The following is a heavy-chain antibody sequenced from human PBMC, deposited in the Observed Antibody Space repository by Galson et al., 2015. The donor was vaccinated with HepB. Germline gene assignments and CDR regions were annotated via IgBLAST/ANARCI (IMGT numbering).Heavy chain of an antibody. D-gene: IGHD6-19*01. CDR3: ARSYADIAVAGSFDY. Sequence: SVKVSCKASGYTFTGYYMHWVRQAPGQGLEWMGWINPNSGGTNYAQKFQGRVTMTRDTSISTAYMELSRLRSDDTAVYYCARSYADIAVAGSFDYWGQGTLVTVSS. CDR2: INPNSGGT. J-gene: IGHJ4*02. V-gene: IGHV1-2*02. CDR1: GYTFTGYY.